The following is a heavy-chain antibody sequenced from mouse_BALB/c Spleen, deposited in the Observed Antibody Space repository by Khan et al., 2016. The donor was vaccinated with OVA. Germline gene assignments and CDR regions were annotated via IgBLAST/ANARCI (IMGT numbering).Heavy chain of an antibody. J-gene: IGHJ2*01. CDR3: AKLRVFYFDF. CDR2: IWGDGST. V-gene: IGHV2-3*01. Sequence: QMQLEESGPGLVAPSQSLSITCTVSGFSLTSDGVSWVRQPPGKGLEWLGVIWGDGSTIYYSALRSRLSIRKDNSKSQVFLKLNSLQSDDTATYYCAKLRVFYFDFWGQGTTLTVSS. CDR1: GFSLTSDG.